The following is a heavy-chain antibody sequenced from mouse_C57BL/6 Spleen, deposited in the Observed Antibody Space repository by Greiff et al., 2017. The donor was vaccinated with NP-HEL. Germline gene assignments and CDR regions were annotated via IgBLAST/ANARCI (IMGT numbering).Heavy chain of an antibody. CDR1: GYTFTSYW. CDR2: IHPNSGST. CDR3: ARKGDGSSPFDY. Sequence: QVQLQQPGAELVKPGASVKLSCKASGYTFTSYWMHWVKQRPGQGLEWIGMIHPNSGSTNYNEKFKSMATLTVDKSSSTAYMQLSSLTSEDSAVYYCARKGDGSSPFDYWGQGTTLTVSS. V-gene: IGHV1-64*01. J-gene: IGHJ2*01. D-gene: IGHD1-1*01.